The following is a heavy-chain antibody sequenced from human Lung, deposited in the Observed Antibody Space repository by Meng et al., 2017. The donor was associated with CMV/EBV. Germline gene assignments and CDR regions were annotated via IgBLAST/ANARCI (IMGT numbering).Heavy chain of an antibody. CDR3: VKGHWGCSSTSCYRDAFDI. Sequence: ESLKISCAASGFTFSSYWMHWVRQAPGQGLQWVSFIYSGDDSTYYADPVKGRFTISRDNSKNTLYLQMNSLSAEDTAVYYSVKGHWGCSSTSCYRDAFDIWGQGKXVNGSS. V-gene: IGHV3-23*03. D-gene: IGHD2-2*01. CDR2: IYSGDDST. J-gene: IGHJ3*02. CDR1: GFTFSSYW.